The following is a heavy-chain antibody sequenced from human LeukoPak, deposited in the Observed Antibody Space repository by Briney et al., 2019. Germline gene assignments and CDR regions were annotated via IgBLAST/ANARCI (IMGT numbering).Heavy chain of an antibody. CDR3: ARGNDY. J-gene: IGHJ4*02. Sequence: GGSLRLSCAASGFTFSTYSMNWVGQGLGNGLYCISYIITSSTSIFYAASVRGRFTISRHNANNSLYLQMNSLTDDDTAVYYCARGNDYWGQGTLVTVSS. CDR2: IITSSTSI. CDR1: GFTFSTYS. V-gene: IGHV3-48*02.